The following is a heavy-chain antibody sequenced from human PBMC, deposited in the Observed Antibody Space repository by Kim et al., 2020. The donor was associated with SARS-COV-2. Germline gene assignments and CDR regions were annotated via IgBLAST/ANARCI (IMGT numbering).Heavy chain of an antibody. Sequence: SETLSLTCSVSGASISSNTYYWGWIRQPPGKGLEFIGSIYKTGSTYYNPSLESRVAISVDTSKNQFSLTLSSVTAADTAVYYCAVLWEFPWGQWGQGTLVTVSS. V-gene: IGHV4-39*01. J-gene: IGHJ4*02. CDR1: GASISSNTYY. CDR2: IYKTGST. D-gene: IGHD1-26*01. CDR3: AVLWEFPWGQ.